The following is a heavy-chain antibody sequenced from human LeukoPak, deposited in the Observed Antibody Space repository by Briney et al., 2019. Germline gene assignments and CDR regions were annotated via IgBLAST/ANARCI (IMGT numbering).Heavy chain of an antibody. Sequence: ETLSLTCTVSGGSISSYYWSWVRQAPGKGLEWVSAISGSGGSTYYADSVKGRFTISRDNSKNTLYLQMNSLRAEDTAVYYCAKDGEKVRGVITFSSTSARFDPWGQGTLVTVSS. CDR2: ISGSGGST. V-gene: IGHV3-23*01. CDR1: GGSISSYY. CDR3: AKDGEKVRGVITFSSTSARFDP. J-gene: IGHJ5*02. D-gene: IGHD3-10*01.